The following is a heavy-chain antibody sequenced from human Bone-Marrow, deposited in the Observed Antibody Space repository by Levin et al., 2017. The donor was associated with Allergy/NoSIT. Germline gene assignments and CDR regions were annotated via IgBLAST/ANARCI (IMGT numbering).Heavy chain of an antibody. CDR3: ARVLGRTSCYGSRSDAFDI. D-gene: IGHD2-2*01. J-gene: IGHJ3*02. V-gene: IGHV3-33*01. CDR1: GFTFSSYG. CDR2: IWYDGSNK. Sequence: GGSLRLSCAASGFTFSSYGMHWVRQAPGKGLEWVAVIWYDGSNKYYTDSVKGRFTISRDNSKNTLYLKMNSLSAEDTAVYYCARVLGRTSCYGSRSDAFDIWGQGPMVTVSS.